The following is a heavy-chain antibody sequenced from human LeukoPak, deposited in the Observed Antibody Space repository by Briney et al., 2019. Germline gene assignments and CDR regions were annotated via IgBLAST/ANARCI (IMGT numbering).Heavy chain of an antibody. V-gene: IGHV3-30-3*01. CDR2: ISYDGSNK. CDR1: GFTFSSYA. Sequence: PGGSLRLSCAASGFTFSSYAMHWVRQAPGKGLEWVAVISYDGSNKYYADSVKGRFTISRDNSKNTLYLQMNSLRAEDTAVYYCARGGFGLGVGSTKGLNWLDPWGQGTLVTVSS. CDR3: ARGGFGLGVGSTKGLNWLDP. J-gene: IGHJ5*02. D-gene: IGHD1-26*01.